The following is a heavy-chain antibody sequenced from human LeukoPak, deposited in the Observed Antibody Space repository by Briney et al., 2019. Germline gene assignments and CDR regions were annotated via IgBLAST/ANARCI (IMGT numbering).Heavy chain of an antibody. D-gene: IGHD1-26*01. CDR2: ISSRGTTI. J-gene: IGHJ4*02. V-gene: IGHV3-48*02. Sequence: QPGGSLRLSFAGPGFPFSTYSMNWVRQAPGKGLEWISYISSRGTTIYYAEPVRGRFTISRDNAKNSLYMQMNNLRDEDTAVYYCARGGSDGHYFNYWGQGSLVTVSS. CDR3: ARGGSDGHYFNY. CDR1: GFPFSTYS.